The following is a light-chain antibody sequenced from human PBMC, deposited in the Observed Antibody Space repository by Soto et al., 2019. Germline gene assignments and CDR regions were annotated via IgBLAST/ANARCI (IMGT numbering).Light chain of an antibody. V-gene: IGLV1-47*01. CDR3: AAWDDSRSGYV. CDR2: KNY. J-gene: IGLJ1*01. CDR1: SSNIGSNY. Sequence: QSVRTQPPSASGTPGQRVTISCSGSSSNIGSNYVYWYQQLPGTAPKLLIYKNYQRPSGAPDRFSGSQSVTSASLAISGLRSEDGADYYCAAWDDSRSGYVFGTGTKVT.